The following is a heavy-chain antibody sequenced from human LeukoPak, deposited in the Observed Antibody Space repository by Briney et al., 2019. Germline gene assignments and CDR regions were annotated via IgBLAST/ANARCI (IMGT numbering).Heavy chain of an antibody. V-gene: IGHV4-59*02. D-gene: IGHD3-10*01. CDR2: IYYRGGT. Sequence: SETLSLTCTVSGGSVSTYYWSWIRQPPGKGLEWIGYIYYRGGTNYNPSLKSRVTISVDTSKNQFSLKLSSVTAPDAAVYYCARETGYFDYWGQGTLVSVSS. J-gene: IGHJ4*02. CDR3: ARETGYFDY. CDR1: GGSVSTYY.